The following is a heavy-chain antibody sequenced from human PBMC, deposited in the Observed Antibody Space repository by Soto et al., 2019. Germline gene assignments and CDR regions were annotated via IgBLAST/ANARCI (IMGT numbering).Heavy chain of an antibody. CDR1: GFTFGSYA. J-gene: IGHJ4*02. CDR3: AKGDDILTGYLDY. CDR2: ISASGGGT. V-gene: IGHV3-23*01. Sequence: GGSLRLSCAAPGFTFGSYAMSWVRQAPGKGLEWVSAISASGGGTYYADSVKGRFTISRDNSKNTLYLQMNSLRAEDTAVYYCAKGDDILTGYLDYWGQGTLVTVSS. D-gene: IGHD3-9*01.